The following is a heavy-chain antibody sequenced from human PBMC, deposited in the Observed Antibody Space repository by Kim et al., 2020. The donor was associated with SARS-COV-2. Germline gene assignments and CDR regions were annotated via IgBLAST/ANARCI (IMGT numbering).Heavy chain of an antibody. J-gene: IGHJ4*02. CDR2: VRGSDGNT. Sequence: GGSLRLSCAASGFTFSIYAMNWVRQAPGKGQEWVSPVRGSDGNTYYADSVKGRFTISRDNSKNTLYLQMDSLRAEDTAVYYCAKAVIGAYYFDYWGQGTLVTVSS. V-gene: IGHV3-23*01. D-gene: IGHD3-22*01. CDR1: GFTFSIYA. CDR3: AKAVIGAYYFDY.